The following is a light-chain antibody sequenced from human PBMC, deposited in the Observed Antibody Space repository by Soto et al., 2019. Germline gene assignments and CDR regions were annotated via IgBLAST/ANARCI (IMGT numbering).Light chain of an antibody. CDR1: QGIGYS. V-gene: IGKV3D-11*01. CDR2: DAS. CDR3: QQRSNWVT. Sequence: VVMRQSPATLSVSPGESATLSCRASQGIGYSLAWYQHKPGQTPRLLIYDASICATGIPARFSGSGSGTDFTLTISSLEPEDFAVYYGQQRSNWVTFGGGTKG. J-gene: IGKJ4*01.